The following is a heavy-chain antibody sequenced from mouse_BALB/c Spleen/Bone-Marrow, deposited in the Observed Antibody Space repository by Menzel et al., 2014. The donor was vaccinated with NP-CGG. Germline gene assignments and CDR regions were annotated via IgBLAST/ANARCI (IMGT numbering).Heavy chain of an antibody. CDR2: ISYSGDT. CDR3: ARRGYYGSSLDY. J-gene: IGHJ2*01. V-gene: IGHV3-2*02. CDR1: GYSITSDYA. Sequence: VQLQQSGPGLVKPSQSLSLTCTVTGYSITSDYAWNWIRQFPGNKLEWMGYISYSGDTSYNPSLKSRISITRDTSKNHFFLQLNSVTTADKATYYCARRGYYGSSLDYWGQGTTLTVSS. D-gene: IGHD1-1*01.